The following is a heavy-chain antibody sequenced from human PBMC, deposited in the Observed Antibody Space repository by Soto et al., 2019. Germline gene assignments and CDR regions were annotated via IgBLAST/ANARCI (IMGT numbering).Heavy chain of an antibody. Sequence: XGSLILSCSAAGFTFSDYYMSWVRQAPGRGLEWISYSSNSGTFARYATSVKGRFSISRDNANNSLYLEMNSLRVEDTAVYYCARSGDNFNVLDYWGQGTPVTVSS. CDR1: GFTFSDYY. J-gene: IGHJ4*02. CDR3: ARSGDNFNVLDY. D-gene: IGHD1-1*01. V-gene: IGHV3-11*06. CDR2: SSNSGTFA.